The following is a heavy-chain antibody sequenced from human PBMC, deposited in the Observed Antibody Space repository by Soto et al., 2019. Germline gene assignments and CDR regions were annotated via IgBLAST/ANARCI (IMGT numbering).Heavy chain of an antibody. CDR3: VLLGVFDH. CDR2: SNSNSGNS. CDR1: GYTFTSYN. Sequence: ASVKVSCKASGYTFTSYNINWVRQAPGQGLEWVAGSNSNSGNSDHAQKFQGRLTVTRDTSISTAYMELSSLRSDDTAVYYCVLLGVFDHWCPGTLGTGFS. J-gene: IGHJ4*02. D-gene: IGHD3-3*01. V-gene: IGHV1-8*01.